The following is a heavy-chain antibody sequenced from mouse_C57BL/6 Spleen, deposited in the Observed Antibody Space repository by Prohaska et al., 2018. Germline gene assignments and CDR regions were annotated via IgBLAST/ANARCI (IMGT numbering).Heavy chain of an antibody. CDR2: LNNGNGYT. V-gene: IGHV1-58*01. CDR1: GYTFTSYG. CDR3: ARGKELRRSFYY. J-gene: IGHJ2*01. Sequence: EVQLQQSGVELVSPGSSVKMSCKTSGYTFTSYGINWVKQRPGQGREWIGYLNNGNGYTEYNEKFKCKATLTSDTSASAAYMQLSSLTSEDSASQSGARGKELRRSFYYCGQGTTLSVSS.